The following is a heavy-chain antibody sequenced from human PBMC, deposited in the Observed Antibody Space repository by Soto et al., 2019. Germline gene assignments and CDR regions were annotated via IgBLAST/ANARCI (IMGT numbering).Heavy chain of an antibody. J-gene: IGHJ4*02. Sequence: GGSLRLSCAASGFTFSSYGMHWVRQAPGKGLEWVAVIWYDGSNKYYADSVKGRFTISRGNSKNTLYLQMNSLRAEDTAVYYCARDWAVEMATIGLFDYWGQGTLVTVS. D-gene: IGHD5-12*01. CDR1: GFTFSSYG. CDR3: ARDWAVEMATIGLFDY. V-gene: IGHV3-33*01. CDR2: IWYDGSNK.